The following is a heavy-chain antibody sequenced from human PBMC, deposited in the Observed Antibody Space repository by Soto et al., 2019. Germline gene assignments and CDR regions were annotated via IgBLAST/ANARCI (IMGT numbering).Heavy chain of an antibody. D-gene: IGHD2-2*01. CDR3: AKAVVPAAVYDYYYYYYMDV. CDR1: GFTFSSYA. CDR2: ISGSGGST. J-gene: IGHJ6*03. V-gene: IGHV3-23*01. Sequence: GGSLRLSCAASGFTFSSYAMSWVRQAPGKGLEWVSAISGSGGSTYYADSVKGRFTISRDNSKNTLYLQMNSLRAEDTAVYYCAKAVVPAAVYDYYYYYYMDVWGKGTTVTVSS.